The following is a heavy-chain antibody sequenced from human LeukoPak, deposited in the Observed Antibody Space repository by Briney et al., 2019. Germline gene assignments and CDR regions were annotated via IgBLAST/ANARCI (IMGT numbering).Heavy chain of an antibody. D-gene: IGHD2-15*01. V-gene: IGHV3-23*01. J-gene: IGHJ4*02. CDR2: ISGSGGST. CDR1: GFTFSSFA. CDR3: AKETLYCSGGSCHYTGGYDY. Sequence: GGSLRLSCAASGFTFSSFAMNWVRQSPGQGLEWVSAISGSGGSTYYADSVKGRFTISRDNSKNTLYLEMNSLRAEDTAVYYCAKETLYCSGGSCHYTGGYDYWGQRTRLTVSS.